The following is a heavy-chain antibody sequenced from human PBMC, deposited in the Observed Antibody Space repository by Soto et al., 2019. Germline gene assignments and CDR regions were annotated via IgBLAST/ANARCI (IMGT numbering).Heavy chain of an antibody. V-gene: IGHV1-2*02. CDR3: ATDKVAFDM. CDR2: INTKTGGT. Sequence: QVPLVQSGAEVKKPGASVKVSCKASGYIFTGYYIQWVRQAPGQGLEWMGWINTKTGGTKYAQKFQGRVTMTRDTSINTAYMEVSRLRSDDTAVYYCATDKVAFDMWGQGTMVTVSS. J-gene: IGHJ3*02. CDR1: GYIFTGYY. D-gene: IGHD3-9*01.